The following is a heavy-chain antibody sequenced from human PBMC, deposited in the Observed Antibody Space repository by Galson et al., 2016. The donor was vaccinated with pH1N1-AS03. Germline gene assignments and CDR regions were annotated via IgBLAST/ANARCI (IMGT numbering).Heavy chain of an antibody. CDR2: ITSSQVTT. V-gene: IGHV3-69-1*02. CDR3: ARSVEGTVDY. CDR1: GFIFSDYT. J-gene: IGHJ4*02. D-gene: IGHD2-8*02. Sequence: SLRLSCAASGFIFSDYTMHWVRQVPGRGLEWVSRITSSQVTTSYTDSVKGRFTITRDNVKYILYLQMSSLRAEDTAIYYCARSVEGTVDYWGQGLPVTVSS.